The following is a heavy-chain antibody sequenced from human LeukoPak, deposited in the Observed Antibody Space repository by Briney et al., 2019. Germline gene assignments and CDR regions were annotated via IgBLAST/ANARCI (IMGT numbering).Heavy chain of an antibody. CDR3: SRLSGAKFDTGRAV. CDR2: IYYSGST. D-gene: IGHD6-25*01. J-gene: IGHJ6*04. V-gene: IGHV4-61*01. CDR1: GGSVSSGSYY. Sequence: SETLSLTCTVSGGSVSSGSYYWSWIRQPPGKGLEWIGYIYYSGSTNYNPSLKSRVTISVDTSKNQFSLKLSSVTAADTAVYYGSRLSGAKFDTGRAVWGKGPRFTVS.